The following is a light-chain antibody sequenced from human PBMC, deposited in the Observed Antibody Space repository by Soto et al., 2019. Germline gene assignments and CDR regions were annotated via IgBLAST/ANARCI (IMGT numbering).Light chain of an antibody. J-gene: IGKJ1*01. CDR2: KAS. CDR3: QQYNRYPWT. Sequence: DIQMTQSPSTLSASVGDRVTITCRASQSISIRFAWYQQNRGKDPKLLIYKASTLETGVPSRLSGCGSGTEFTLTTSSLQTDDFATYQGQQYNRYPWTFGQGTRVEIK. CDR1: QSISIR. V-gene: IGKV1-5*03.